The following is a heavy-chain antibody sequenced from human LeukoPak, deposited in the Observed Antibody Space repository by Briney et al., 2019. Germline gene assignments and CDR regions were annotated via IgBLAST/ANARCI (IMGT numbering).Heavy chain of an antibody. J-gene: IGHJ4*02. CDR1: GYTFTSYA. D-gene: IGHD3-22*01. Sequence: ASVKVSCKASGYTFTSYAMHWVRQAPGQRLEWMGWINAGNGNTKYSQKFQGRVTMTRDTSTSTVYMELSSPRSEDTAVYYCARIGGVIVVATVWGQGTLVTVSS. V-gene: IGHV1-3*01. CDR3: ARIGGVIVVATV. CDR2: INAGNGNT.